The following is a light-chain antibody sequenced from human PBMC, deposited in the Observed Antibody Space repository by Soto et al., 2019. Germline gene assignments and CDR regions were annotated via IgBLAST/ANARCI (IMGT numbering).Light chain of an antibody. V-gene: IGKV3-20*01. CDR2: GAS. CDR1: QSVSNNY. J-gene: IGKJ1*01. Sequence: EMVLPQSPGPLSLSPGERATLSCRASQSVSNNYLAWYQQKPGQAPRLLIYGASNRATGIPDRFSGSGSGTDFTLTISRLEPEDFAVYYCHQYGSSGTFGQGTKVDVK. CDR3: HQYGSSGT.